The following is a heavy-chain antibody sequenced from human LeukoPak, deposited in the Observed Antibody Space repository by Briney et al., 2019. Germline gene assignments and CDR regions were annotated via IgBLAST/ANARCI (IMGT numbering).Heavy chain of an antibody. CDR1: GFSFNSNA. J-gene: IGHJ4*02. CDR2: ISGSGGST. CDR3: ANHWGYGGQAVGY. D-gene: IGHD4-23*01. Sequence: GGSLRLSCAASGFSFNSNAMSWARQAPGKGLEWLSVISGSGGSTYYADSVKGRFTISRDNSKNTLYLQMNSLRAEDTAVYYCANHWGYGGQAVGYWGQGTLVTVSS. V-gene: IGHV3-23*01.